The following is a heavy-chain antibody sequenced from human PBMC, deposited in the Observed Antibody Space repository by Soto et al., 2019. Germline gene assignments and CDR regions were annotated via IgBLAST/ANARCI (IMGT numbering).Heavy chain of an antibody. D-gene: IGHD3-22*01. CDR3: ARDREYYYDSSGNYYYHSGLDV. CDR2: ISGNNGNT. Sequence: QVQLVESGAEVKKPGASVKVSCKASGYTFTDYGISWVRQAPGQGLEWMGWISGNNGNTKYAQKFQGRVTMTTDTPTNTAYMELRSLRSDDTAVYYCARDREYYYDSSGNYYYHSGLDVWGQGTTVTVS. V-gene: IGHV1-18*04. J-gene: IGHJ6*02. CDR1: GYTFTDYG.